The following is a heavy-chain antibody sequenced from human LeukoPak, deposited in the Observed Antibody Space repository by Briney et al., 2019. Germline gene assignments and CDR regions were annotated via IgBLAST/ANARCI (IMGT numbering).Heavy chain of an antibody. CDR3: ARDMRWGLYDSRLSDAFDI. V-gene: IGHV3-64*01. D-gene: IGHD3-22*01. Sequence: GGSLRLSCAASGFTFSSYAMHWVRQAPGKGLEYVSAISSNGGSTYYANSVKGRFTISRDNSNNTLYLQMGSLRAEDMAVYYCARDMRWGLYDSRLSDAFDIWGQGTMITVSS. CDR1: GFTFSSYA. CDR2: ISSNGGST. J-gene: IGHJ3*02.